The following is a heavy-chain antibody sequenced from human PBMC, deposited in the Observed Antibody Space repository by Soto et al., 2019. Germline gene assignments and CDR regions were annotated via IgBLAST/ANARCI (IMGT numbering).Heavy chain of an antibody. V-gene: IGHV1-3*01. D-gene: IGHD6-13*01. CDR1: GYTFTSYA. CDR2: INAGNGNT. CDR3: ARGLAAAGKYYDEDYFDY. Sequence: QVQLVQSGAEVKKPGASVKVSCKASGYTFTSYAMHWVRQAPGQRLEWMGWINAGNGNTKYSQKFQGRVTITRDTSASTAYMELSCLRSEDTAVYYFARGLAAAGKYYDEDYFDYWCQGTLVTVSS. J-gene: IGHJ4*02.